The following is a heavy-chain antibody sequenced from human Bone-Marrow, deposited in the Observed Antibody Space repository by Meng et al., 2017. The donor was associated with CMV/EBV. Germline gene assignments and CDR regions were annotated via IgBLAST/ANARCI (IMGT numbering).Heavy chain of an antibody. D-gene: IGHD2-2*01. CDR2: INPNSGGT. J-gene: IGHJ3*02. CDR3: ASEGEGGLPAANTFDI. CDR1: GYTFTGYY. V-gene: IGHV1-2*02. Sequence: ASVKVSCKASGYTFTGYYMHWVRQAPGQGLGWMGWINPNSGGTNYAQKFQGRVTMTRDTSISTAYMELSRLGSDDTAVYYCASEGEGGLPAANTFDIWGQGAMVTVSS.